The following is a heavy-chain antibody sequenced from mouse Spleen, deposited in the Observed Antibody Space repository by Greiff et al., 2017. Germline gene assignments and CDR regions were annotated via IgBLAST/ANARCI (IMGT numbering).Heavy chain of an antibody. J-gene: IGHJ2*01. CDR1: GFTFSSYT. Sequence: EVQVVESGGGLVKPGGSLKLSCAASGFTFSSYTMSWVRQTPAKRLEWVATISRGGGNTYYPDSVKGRFTISRDNARNTLYLQMSSLRSEDTAMYYCARGGYYSNYVGFDYWGQGTTLTVSS. CDR3: ARGGYYSNYVGFDY. D-gene: IGHD2-5*01. CDR2: ISRGGGNT. V-gene: IGHV5-9*04.